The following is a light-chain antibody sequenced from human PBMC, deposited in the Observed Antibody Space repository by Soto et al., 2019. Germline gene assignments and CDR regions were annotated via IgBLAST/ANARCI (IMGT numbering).Light chain of an antibody. V-gene: IGKV3-20*01. J-gene: IGKJ2*01. CDR1: QSVSSSY. CDR3: QQYASSPHT. Sequence: EIVLTQSPGTLSLSPGERATLSCRASQSVSSSYLAWFQQKPGQAPRLLIYGASSRATGIQDRFSGSGSGTDFTLTISRLEPEDFAVFYCQQYASSPHTFGQGTKLEIK. CDR2: GAS.